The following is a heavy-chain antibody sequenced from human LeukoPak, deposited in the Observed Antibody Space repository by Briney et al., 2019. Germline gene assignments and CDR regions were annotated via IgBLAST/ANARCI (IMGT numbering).Heavy chain of an antibody. CDR2: INHSGST. CDR1: GGSFSGYY. Sequence: SETLSLTCAVYGGSFSGYYWSWIRQPPGKGLEWIGEINHSGSTNYNPSLKSRVTISVDTSKNQFSLKLSSVTAADTAVYYCARSPYSSGWYAFDIWGQGTMVTVSS. D-gene: IGHD6-19*01. CDR3: ARSPYSSGWYAFDI. V-gene: IGHV4-34*01. J-gene: IGHJ3*02.